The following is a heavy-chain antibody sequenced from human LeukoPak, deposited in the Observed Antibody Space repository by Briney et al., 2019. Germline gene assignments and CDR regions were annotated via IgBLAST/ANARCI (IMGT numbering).Heavy chain of an antibody. Sequence: ETLSLTCTVSGGSIASSGYYWMHWVRQAPGKGLVWVSLIKSDASTTIYADSVKGRFTISRDHAKNTVDLQLNSLRAEDTAVYYCAKDRYDSSGDYFDYWGQGTVVTVSS. D-gene: IGHD3-22*01. CDR2: IKSDASTT. CDR3: AKDRYDSSGDYFDY. V-gene: IGHV3-74*01. J-gene: IGHJ4*02. CDR1: GGSIASSGYYW.